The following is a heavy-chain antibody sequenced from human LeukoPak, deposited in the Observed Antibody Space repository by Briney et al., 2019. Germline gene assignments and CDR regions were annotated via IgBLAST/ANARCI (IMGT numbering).Heavy chain of an antibody. V-gene: IGHV3-48*03. CDR3: ASIPSRKQLVDY. CDR1: GFIFSSYE. J-gene: IGHJ4*02. D-gene: IGHD6-13*01. CDR2: ISSSGSTI. Sequence: GESLKISCAASGFIFSSYEMSWVRQAPGKGLEWVSYISSSGSTIYYADSVKGRFTISRDNAKNSLYLQMNSLRAEDTAVYYCASIPSRKQLVDYWGQGTLVTVSS.